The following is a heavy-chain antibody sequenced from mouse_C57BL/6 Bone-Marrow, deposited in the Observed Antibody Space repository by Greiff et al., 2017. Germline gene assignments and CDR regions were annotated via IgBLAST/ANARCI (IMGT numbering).Heavy chain of an antibody. CDR3: ARPGYYYGSSYGAMDY. D-gene: IGHD1-1*01. CDR2: IDPNSGGT. J-gene: IGHJ4*01. Sequence: QVQLKQPGAELVKPGASVKLSCKASGYTFTSYWMHWVKQRPGRGLEWIGRIDPNSGGTKYNETFKSKATLTVDKTSSPAYKRISWLPSEDSAVYYCARPGYYYGSSYGAMDYWGQGTSVTVSS. V-gene: IGHV1-72*01. CDR1: GYTFTSYW.